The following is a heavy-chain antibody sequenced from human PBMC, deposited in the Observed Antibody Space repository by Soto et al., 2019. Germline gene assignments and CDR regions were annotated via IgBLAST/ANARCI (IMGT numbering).Heavy chain of an antibody. J-gene: IGHJ6*02. V-gene: IGHV3-30*03. CDR3: ARNPGYSSSWLYYYYGMDV. D-gene: IGHD6-13*01. Sequence: GGSLRLSCAASGFTFSSYGMHWVRQAPGKGLEWVAVISYDGSNKYYADSVKGRSTISRDNSKNTLYLQMNSLRAEDTAVYYCARNPGYSSSWLYYYYGMDVWGQGTTVTVSS. CDR1: GFTFSSYG. CDR2: ISYDGSNK.